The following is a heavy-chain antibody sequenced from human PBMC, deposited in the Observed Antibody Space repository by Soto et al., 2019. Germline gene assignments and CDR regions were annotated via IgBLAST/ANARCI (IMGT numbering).Heavy chain of an antibody. J-gene: IGHJ4*02. V-gene: IGHV3-9*01. CDR2: ISWNSGSI. CDR1: GFTFDDYA. CDR3: AKDSRVVTFDDSGWETIFDY. Sequence: ESGGGLVQPGRSLRLSCAASGFTFDDYAMHWVRQAPGKGLEWVSGISWNSGSIGYADSVKGRFTISRDNAKNSLYLQMNSLRAEDTALYYCAKDSRVVTFDDSGWETIFDYWGQGTLLTVSS. D-gene: IGHD6-19*01.